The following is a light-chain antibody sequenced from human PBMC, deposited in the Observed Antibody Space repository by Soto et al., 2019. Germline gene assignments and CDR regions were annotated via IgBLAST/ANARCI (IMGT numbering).Light chain of an antibody. V-gene: IGLV2-14*01. CDR2: EVN. Sequence: QSALTQPASVSGSPGQSIAISCTGTSSDVGAYNYVSWYQRHPGKAPKLMIYEVNTRPSGVSNRFSGSKSGNTASLTISGLQAXDEADYYCSSYTTSSTLLFGGGTKLTVL. CDR1: SSDVGAYNY. CDR3: SSYTTSSTLL. J-gene: IGLJ2*01.